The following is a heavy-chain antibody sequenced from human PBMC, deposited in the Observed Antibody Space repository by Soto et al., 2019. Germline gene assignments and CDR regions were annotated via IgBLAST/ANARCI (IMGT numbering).Heavy chain of an antibody. CDR3: AKDCDFWSGGCFEY. D-gene: IGHD3-3*01. CDR2: ISGSGGST. V-gene: IGHV3-23*01. Sequence: PGVCLRLSCAASGFTFSSYAMSWVRQAPGKGLEWVSAISGSGGSTYYADSVKGRLTISRDYSKNTLYLQMNSLRAEDTPVYYCAKDCDFWSGGCFEYWGQGTLVAVSS. CDR1: GFTFSSYA. J-gene: IGHJ4*02.